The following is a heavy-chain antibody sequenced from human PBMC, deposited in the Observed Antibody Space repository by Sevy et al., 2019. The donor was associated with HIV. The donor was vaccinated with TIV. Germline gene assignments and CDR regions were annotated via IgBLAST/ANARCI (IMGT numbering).Heavy chain of an antibody. V-gene: IGHV3-30*18. CDR3: AKDQRWLQSYYYYGMDV. CDR2: ISYDGSNK. Sequence: GGSLRLSCAASGFTFSDYDMHWVRQAPGKGLEWVVVISYDGSNKYYADSVKGRFTISRDNSKNTLYLQMNSLRAEDTAVYYCAKDQRWLQSYYYYGMDVWGQGTTVTVSS. J-gene: IGHJ6*02. CDR1: GFTFSDYD. D-gene: IGHD5-12*01.